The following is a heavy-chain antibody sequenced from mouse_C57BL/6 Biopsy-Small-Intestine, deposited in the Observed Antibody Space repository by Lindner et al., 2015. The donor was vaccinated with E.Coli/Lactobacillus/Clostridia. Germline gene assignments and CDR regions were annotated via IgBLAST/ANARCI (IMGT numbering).Heavy chain of an antibody. CDR1: GFNIKDDY. V-gene: IGHV14-3*01. CDR2: IDPANGNT. Sequence: VQLQESGAELVRPGASVKLSCTASGFNIKDDYIHWVKQRPEQGLEWIGKIDPANGNTKYAPKFLDKTTITTDTSSNTAYLQLSSLTSEDSAVYYCADTWFLYWGQGTLVTVSA. J-gene: IGHJ3*01. D-gene: IGHD3-2*01. CDR3: ADTWFLY.